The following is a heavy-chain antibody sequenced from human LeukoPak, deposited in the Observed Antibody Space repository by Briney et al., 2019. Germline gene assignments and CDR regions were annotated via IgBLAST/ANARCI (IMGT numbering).Heavy chain of an antibody. CDR3: AKVQLGIGVDY. J-gene: IGHJ4*02. CDR1: GFSFSSYA. CDR2: ISDGGSRT. Sequence: PGGSLRLSRAASGFSFSSYAVSWVRQAPGRGLEWVSGISDGGSRTYYADSVKGRFTISRDDSKNTLYLQMNSLRAEDTAVYYCAKVQLGIGVDYWGQGTLVTVSS. D-gene: IGHD7-27*01. V-gene: IGHV3-23*01.